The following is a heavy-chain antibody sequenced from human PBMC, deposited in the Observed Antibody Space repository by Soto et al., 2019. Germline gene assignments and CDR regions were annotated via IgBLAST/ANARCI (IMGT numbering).Heavy chain of an antibody. CDR1: GYTFTSYY. D-gene: IGHD3-16*01. J-gene: IGHJ4*02. V-gene: IGHV1-46*01. CDR2: INPSGGST. Sequence: ASVKVSCKASGYTFTSYYMHWVRQAPGQGLEWMGIINPSGGSTSYAQKFQGRVTMTRDTSTSTVYMELGSLGSEDTAVDYWARHGGRATRPSLGFEGSPEPLGYWGQGTLVTVSS. CDR3: ARHGGRATRPSLGFEGSPEPLGY.